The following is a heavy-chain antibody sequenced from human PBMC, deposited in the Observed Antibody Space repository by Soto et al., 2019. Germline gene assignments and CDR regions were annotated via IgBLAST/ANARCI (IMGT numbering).Heavy chain of an antibody. J-gene: IGHJ4*02. CDR1: GFTFSSYA. CDR2: ISYDGSNK. Sequence: QVQLVESGGGVVQPGRSLRLSCAASGFTFSSYAMHWVRQAPGKGLEWVAVISYDGSNKYYADSVKGRFTISRDNSKNTMYLQMNSLRAEDTAVYYCAKDGPFDYWGQGTLVTVSS. CDR3: AKDGPFDY. V-gene: IGHV3-30*04.